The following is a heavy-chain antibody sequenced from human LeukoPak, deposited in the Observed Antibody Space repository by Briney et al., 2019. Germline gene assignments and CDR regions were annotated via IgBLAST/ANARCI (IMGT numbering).Heavy chain of an antibody. Sequence: GGSLRLSCAASGSTFSSYGMSWVRQAPGKGLEWVSAISGSGGSTYYADSVKGRFTISRDNSKNTLYLQMNSLRAEDTAVYYCAKGGYYDILTGYDYWGQGTLVTVSS. J-gene: IGHJ4*02. CDR2: ISGSGGST. CDR3: AKGGYYDILTGYDY. CDR1: GSTFSSYG. V-gene: IGHV3-23*01. D-gene: IGHD3-9*01.